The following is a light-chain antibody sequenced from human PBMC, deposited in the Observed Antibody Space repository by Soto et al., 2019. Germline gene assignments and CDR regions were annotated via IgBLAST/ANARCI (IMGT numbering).Light chain of an antibody. CDR1: QDSKNY. CDR2: AAS. CDR3: HQYLSYPLT. Sequence: DIQMTQSPSSLSSSVGETVTITCRASQDSKNYLAWFQQKPGKAPKSLIFAASSLQSGVPSKLIGTGSGTDFTLNISSLQAEDVATYFCHQYLSYPLTFGVGTKVEIK. J-gene: IGKJ4*01. V-gene: IGKV1-16*02.